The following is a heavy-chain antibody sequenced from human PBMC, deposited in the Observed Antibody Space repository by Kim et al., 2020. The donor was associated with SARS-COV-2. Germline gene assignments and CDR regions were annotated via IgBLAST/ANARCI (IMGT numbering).Heavy chain of an antibody. CDR1: GFTFDDYG. J-gene: IGHJ6*03. V-gene: IGHV3-20*04. CDR3: ARDRDCSGGSCFFGTRGWYYYYYMDV. D-gene: IGHD2-15*01. CDR2: INWNGGST. Sequence: GGSLRLSCAASGFTFDDYGMSWVRQAPGKGLEWVSGINWNGGSTGYADSVKGRFTISRDNAKNSLYLQMNSLRAEDTALYYCARDRDCSGGSCFFGTRGWYYYYYMDVWGKGTTVTVSS.